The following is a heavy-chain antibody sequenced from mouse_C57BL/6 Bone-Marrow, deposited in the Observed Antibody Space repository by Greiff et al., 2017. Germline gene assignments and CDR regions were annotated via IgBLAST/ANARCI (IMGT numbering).Heavy chain of an antibody. CDR2: ISYDGSN. D-gene: IGHD1-1*01. J-gene: IGHJ2*01. CDR1: GYSITSGYY. V-gene: IGHV3-6*01. Sequence: EVKLMESGPGLVKPSQSLSLTCSVTGYSITSGYYWNWIRQFPGNKLEWMGYISYDGSNNYNPSLKNRISITRDTSKNQFFLKLNSVTTEDTATYSCARLVTTVVPYFDYWGQGTTLTVSS. CDR3: ARLVTTVVPYFDY.